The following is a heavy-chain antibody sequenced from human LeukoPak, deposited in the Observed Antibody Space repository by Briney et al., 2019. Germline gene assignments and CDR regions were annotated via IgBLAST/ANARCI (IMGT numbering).Heavy chain of an antibody. V-gene: IGHV1-69*06. CDR1: GGTFSSYA. CDR2: IIPIFGTA. Sequence: SVKVSCKASGGTFSSYAISWVRLAPGQGLGWMGGIIPIFGTANYAQKFQGRVTITADKSTSTAYMELSSLRSEDTAVYYSARGSRTIVTTKFARGHYMDVWGKGTTVTVSS. J-gene: IGHJ6*03. CDR3: ARGSRTIVTTKFARGHYMDV. D-gene: IGHD5-12*01.